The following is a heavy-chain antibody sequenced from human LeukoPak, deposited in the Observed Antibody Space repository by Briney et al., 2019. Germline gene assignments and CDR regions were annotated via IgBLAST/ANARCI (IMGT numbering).Heavy chain of an antibody. Sequence: PGGSLRLSCAASGFTFSRYWMNWVRQAPGKGLEWVSAISGSGGSTYYADSVKGRFTISRDNSKNTLYLQMNSLRAEDTAVYYCAKSSTYYDILTGYLGHYFDYWGQGTLVTVSS. V-gene: IGHV3-23*01. CDR3: AKSSTYYDILTGYLGHYFDY. CDR2: ISGSGGST. CDR1: GFTFSRYW. J-gene: IGHJ4*02. D-gene: IGHD3-9*01.